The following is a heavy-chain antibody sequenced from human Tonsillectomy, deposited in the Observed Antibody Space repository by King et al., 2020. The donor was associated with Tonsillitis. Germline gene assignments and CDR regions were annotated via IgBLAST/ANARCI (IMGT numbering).Heavy chain of an antibody. V-gene: IGHV4-38-2*02. D-gene: IGHD2-15*01. Sequence: VQLQESGPGLVKPSETLSLTCTVSGYSINSGYYWGWIRQPPGKGLEWIGTIHHSVSTYYNPSLKSRVTISVDTSKNQFSLKLSSVTAADPAVYYCARDRGGYCSGGSCWEYNWFDPWGQGTLVTVSS. CDR2: IHHSVST. J-gene: IGHJ5*02. CDR1: GYSINSGYY. CDR3: ARDRGGYCSGGSCWEYNWFDP.